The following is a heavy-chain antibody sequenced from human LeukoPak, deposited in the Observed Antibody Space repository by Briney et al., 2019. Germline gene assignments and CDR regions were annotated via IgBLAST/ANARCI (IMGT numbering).Heavy chain of an antibody. D-gene: IGHD6-13*01. Sequence: SETLSLTCTVSGGSISSSSYYWGWIRQPPGKGLEWIGSIYYSGSTYYNPSLKSRVTISLDTSKNQFSLKLSSVTAADTAVYYCARDLVAAAAGNVDYWGQGTLVTVSS. CDR1: GGSISSSSYY. J-gene: IGHJ4*02. CDR2: IYYSGST. V-gene: IGHV4-39*02. CDR3: ARDLVAAAAGNVDY.